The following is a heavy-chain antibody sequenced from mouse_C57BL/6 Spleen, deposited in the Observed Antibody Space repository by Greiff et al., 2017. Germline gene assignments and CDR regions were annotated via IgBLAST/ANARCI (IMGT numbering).Heavy chain of an antibody. Sequence: QVQLQQSGAELVKPGASVKLSCKASGYTFTSYCMHWVKQRPGRGLEWIGRIDPKGGGTKYNEKFKGKATLTVDKPSSAAYMQLSSLTSEDSAVYYGARSYDYDAWDLEGWGTGTTVTVSS. J-gene: IGHJ1*03. CDR1: GYTFTSYC. V-gene: IGHV1-72*01. D-gene: IGHD2-4*01. CDR2: IDPKGGGT. CDR3: ARSYDYDAWDLEG.